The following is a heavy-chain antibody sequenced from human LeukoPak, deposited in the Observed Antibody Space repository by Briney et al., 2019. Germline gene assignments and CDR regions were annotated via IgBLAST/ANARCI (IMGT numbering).Heavy chain of an antibody. V-gene: IGHV3-7*01. CDR2: IKQDGSVK. D-gene: IGHD6-6*01. Sequence: GGSLRLSCAASGFTFSNYWMSWVRQAPGRGLEWVANIKQDGSVKYYVDSVKGRFTISRDNAKNSLFLQMNSLRAEDTAFYYCARIGYSSSSFDYWGQGTLVTVSS. J-gene: IGHJ4*02. CDR3: ARIGYSSSSFDY. CDR1: GFTFSNYW.